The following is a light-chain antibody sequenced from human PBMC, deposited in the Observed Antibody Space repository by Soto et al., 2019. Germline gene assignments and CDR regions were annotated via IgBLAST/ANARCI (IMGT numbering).Light chain of an antibody. Sequence: DIQMTQSPASLSASVGDSVTITCRASQSMRTYLNWYQQKPGKAPNLLIHAASSLQSGVPSRFSGSGSGTDFTLTISCLLSEDFPTQYCTQYPSYTPFGHRTNV. CDR2: AAS. CDR1: QSMRTY. V-gene: IGKV1-39*01. J-gene: IGKJ1*01. CDR3: TQYPSYTP.